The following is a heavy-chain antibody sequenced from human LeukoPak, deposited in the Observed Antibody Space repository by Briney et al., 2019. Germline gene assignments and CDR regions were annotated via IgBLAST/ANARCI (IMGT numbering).Heavy chain of an antibody. J-gene: IGHJ6*03. D-gene: IGHD3-10*01. CDR1: GFTFSRHS. CDR3: ARGSGDYGSADMPGYYYYMDV. CDR2: IKEDGTEK. Sequence: GGSLRLSCEVSGFTFSRHSMSWVRQAPGKGLEWVAKIKEDGTEKYYVGSVEGRFTISRGNARNTLFLQMNSLRVEDTAVYFCARGSGDYGSADMPGYYYYMDVWAKGTTVIVSS. V-gene: IGHV3-7*01.